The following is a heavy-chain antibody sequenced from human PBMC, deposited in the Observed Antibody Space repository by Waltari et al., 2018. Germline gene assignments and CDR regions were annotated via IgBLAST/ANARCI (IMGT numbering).Heavy chain of an antibody. CDR2: IYTSGST. D-gene: IGHD4-17*01. V-gene: IGHV4-61*02. CDR3: ASSLTTVTPFDY. Sequence: QVQLQESGPGLVRPSQTLSLTCTVSGGSISSGSVYWTWIRQPAGKGLEWVGRIYTSGSTNYNPSLKSRVTMSVDTSKNQFSLKLSSVTAADTAVYYCASSLTTVTPFDYWGQGTLVTVSS. J-gene: IGHJ4*02. CDR1: GGSISSGSVY.